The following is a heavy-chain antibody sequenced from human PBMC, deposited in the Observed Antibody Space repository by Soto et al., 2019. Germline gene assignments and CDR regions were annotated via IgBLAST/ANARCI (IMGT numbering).Heavy chain of an antibody. V-gene: IGHV3-73*01. J-gene: IGHJ3*02. D-gene: IGHD2-15*01. CDR2: IRSKANSYAT. CDR3: TRLGPRYCSGGSCPYDAFDI. CDR1: GLTFSGSA. Sequence: PGGSLGLSCAASGLTFSGSAMHWVRQASGKGLEWVGRIRSKANSYATAYAASVKGRFTISRDDSKNTAYLQMNSLKTEDTAVYYCTRLGPRYCSGGSCPYDAFDIWGQGTMVTVSS.